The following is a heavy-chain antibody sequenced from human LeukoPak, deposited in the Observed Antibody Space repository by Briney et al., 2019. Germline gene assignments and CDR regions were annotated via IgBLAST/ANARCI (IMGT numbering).Heavy chain of an antibody. CDR1: GFTFSSYW. D-gene: IGHD3-16*02. V-gene: IGHV3-7*01. Sequence: GGSLRLSCAASGFTFSSYWMSWVRQAPGKGLEWVANIKQDGSEKYYVDAVKGRLTISRDNAKNSLYLQMNSLRAEDTAVYYCARETGYPYYFDYWGQGTLATVSS. CDR2: IKQDGSEK. J-gene: IGHJ4*02. CDR3: ARETGYPYYFDY.